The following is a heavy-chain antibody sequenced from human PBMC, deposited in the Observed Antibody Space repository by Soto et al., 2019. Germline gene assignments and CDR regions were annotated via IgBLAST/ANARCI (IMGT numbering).Heavy chain of an antibody. D-gene: IGHD3-22*01. CDR3: VKGEYYYDSSGYYPFDY. J-gene: IGHJ4*02. CDR2: ISTNGGST. V-gene: IGHV3-64D*06. Sequence: GGSLRLSCSASGFTFSSYAMHWVRQAPGKGLEYVSSISTNGGSTHYADSVKGRFTISRDNSKNTQYLQMSRLRADDTAVYYCVKGEYYYDSSGYYPFDYWGQGP. CDR1: GFTFSSYA.